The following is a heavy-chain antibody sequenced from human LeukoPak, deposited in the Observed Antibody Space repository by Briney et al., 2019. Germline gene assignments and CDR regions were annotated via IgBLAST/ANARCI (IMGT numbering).Heavy chain of an antibody. CDR3: ARDRGAAAGTFDY. V-gene: IGHV1-2*02. Sequence: ASVKVSCKASGYTFTGYYMHWVRQAPGQGLEWMGWINPNSGGTNYAQKLQGRVTMTRDTSISTAYMELSRLRSDDTAVYYCARDRGAAAGTFDYWGQGTLVTVSS. CDR2: INPNSGGT. CDR1: GYTFTGYY. D-gene: IGHD6-13*01. J-gene: IGHJ4*02.